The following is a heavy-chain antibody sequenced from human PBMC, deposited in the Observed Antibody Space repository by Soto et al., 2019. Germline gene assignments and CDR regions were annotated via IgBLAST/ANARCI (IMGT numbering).Heavy chain of an antibody. CDR2: IIPMFGTT. V-gene: IGHV1-69*01. CDR1: GGTVSRYA. D-gene: IGHD6-13*01. J-gene: IGHJ5*01. Sequence: QVHLVQSGAEVRKPGSSVKVSCKASGGTVSRYAINWVRQAPGQGLEWMGGIIPMFGTTNYAQKFKGRDTITADESTSTVYMELNTLRSEDAAVYYCARASIHGSSWYFWFDPWGQGTLVTVSS. CDR3: ARASIHGSSWYFWFDP.